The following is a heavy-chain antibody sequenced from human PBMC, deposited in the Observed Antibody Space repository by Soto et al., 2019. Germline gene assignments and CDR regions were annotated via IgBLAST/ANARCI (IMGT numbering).Heavy chain of an antibody. D-gene: IGHD1-26*01. CDR1: GYTFTSYG. CDR3: ARDGRYSGSYGEYYFDY. V-gene: IGHV1-18*01. CDR2: ISAYNGNT. Sequence: QVQLVQSGAEVKKPGASVKVSCKASGYTFTSYGISWVRQAPGQGLEWMGWISAYNGNTNYAQKIQGRVTMTTDTSTSTGYMALRSLRSDDTAVYYGARDGRYSGSYGEYYFDYWGQGTLVTGSS. J-gene: IGHJ4*02.